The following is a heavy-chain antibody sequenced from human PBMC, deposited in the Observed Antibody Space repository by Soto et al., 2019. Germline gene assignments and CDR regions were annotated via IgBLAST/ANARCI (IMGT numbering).Heavy chain of an antibody. CDR1: GDSMGSGDYY. CDR3: SRGSTYYGFLT. CDR2: IYYIGTT. Sequence: QVQLQESGPGLVKPSQTLSLTCTVSGDSMGSGDYYWTWIRQPPGKGPEWIGYIYYIGTTFYNPSLESRVNISIDTSKNHFSLRLTSVTAADTAVYYCSRGSTYYGFLTWGQGTLVTVSS. V-gene: IGHV4-30-4*01. J-gene: IGHJ5*02. D-gene: IGHD3-10*01.